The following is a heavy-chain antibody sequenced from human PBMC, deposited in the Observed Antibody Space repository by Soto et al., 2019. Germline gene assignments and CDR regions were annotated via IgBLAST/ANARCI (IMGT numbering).Heavy chain of an antibody. V-gene: IGHV1-69*13. J-gene: IGHJ4*02. CDR2: IIPIFGTA. D-gene: IGHD3-22*01. Sequence: SVKVSCKASGGTFSSYAISWVRQAPGQGLEWMGGIIPIFGTANYAQKFQGRVTITADESTSTAYMELSSLRSEDTAVYYCARDVYDSSGYYSYYFDYWGQGTLVTVSS. CDR3: ARDVYDSSGYYSYYFDY. CDR1: GGTFSSYA.